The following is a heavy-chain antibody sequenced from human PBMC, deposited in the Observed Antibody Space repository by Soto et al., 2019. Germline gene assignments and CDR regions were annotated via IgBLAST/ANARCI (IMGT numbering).Heavy chain of an antibody. CDR2: ISAYNGNT. J-gene: IGHJ4*02. Sequence: QVPLVQSGAEVKKPGASVKVSCKASGYTFTSYGISWVRQAPGQGLEWMGWISAYNGNTNYAQKLQGRATMPTDTPTSTAYMELRSLRSDDTAVYYCARVAGYCSGGSCYRDDYWGQGTLVTVSS. CDR3: ARVAGYCSGGSCYRDDY. CDR1: GYTFTSYG. D-gene: IGHD2-15*01. V-gene: IGHV1-18*01.